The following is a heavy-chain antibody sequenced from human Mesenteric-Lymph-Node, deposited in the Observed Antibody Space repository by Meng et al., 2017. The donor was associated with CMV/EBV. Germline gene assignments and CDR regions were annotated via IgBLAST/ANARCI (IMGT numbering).Heavy chain of an antibody. J-gene: IGHJ3*02. Sequence: SETLSLTCTVSGDSISRYYWTWIRQPPGKGLEWIGSIYYSGSTYYNPSLKSRVTISVDTSKNQFSLKLSSVTAADTAVYYCADDSSGWYRGAFDIWGQGTMVTVSS. CDR1: GDSISRYY. CDR2: IYYSGST. D-gene: IGHD6-19*01. V-gene: IGHV4-59*05. CDR3: ADDSSGWYRGAFDI.